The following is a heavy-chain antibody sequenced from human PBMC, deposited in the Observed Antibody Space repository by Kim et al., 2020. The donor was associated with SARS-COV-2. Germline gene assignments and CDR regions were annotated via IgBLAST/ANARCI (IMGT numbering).Heavy chain of an antibody. J-gene: IGHJ4*02. CDR3: TRDDLVYYGSGSSTHDY. D-gene: IGHD3-10*01. V-gene: IGHV4-30-2*04. Sequence: LKGRVTISVDTSKNQYSLKLSSVTAADTAVYYCTRDDLVYYGSGSSTHDYWGQGTLVTVSS.